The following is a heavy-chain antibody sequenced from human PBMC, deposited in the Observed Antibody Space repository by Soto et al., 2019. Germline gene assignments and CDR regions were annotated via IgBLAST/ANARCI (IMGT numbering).Heavy chain of an antibody. J-gene: IGHJ6*02. CDR1: GFTFSSYW. V-gene: IGHV3-7*03. CDR3: ARAYYYDSSGQTDYYYGMDV. D-gene: IGHD3-22*01. Sequence: GGSLRLSCAASGFTFSSYWMSWVRQAPGKGLEWAANIKQDGSEKYYVDSVKGRFTISRDNAKNSLYLQMNSLRAEDTAVYYCARAYYYDSSGQTDYYYGMDVWGQGTTVTVSS. CDR2: IKQDGSEK.